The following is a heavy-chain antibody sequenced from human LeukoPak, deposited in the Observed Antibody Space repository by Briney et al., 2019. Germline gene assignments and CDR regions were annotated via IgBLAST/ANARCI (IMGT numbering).Heavy chain of an antibody. J-gene: IGHJ4*02. CDR2: ISGSGGST. V-gene: IGHV3-23*01. CDR1: GFTFSSYA. D-gene: IGHD3-3*01. Sequence: GGSLRLSCAASGFTFSSYAMSWVRQAPGKGLEWVSAISGSGGSTYYADSVKGRFTISRDNSKNTLYLQMNSLRAEDTAVYYCAKSGELTIFGVVITWVEDSPYYFDYWGQGTLVTVSS. CDR3: AKSGELTIFGVVITWVEDSPYYFDY.